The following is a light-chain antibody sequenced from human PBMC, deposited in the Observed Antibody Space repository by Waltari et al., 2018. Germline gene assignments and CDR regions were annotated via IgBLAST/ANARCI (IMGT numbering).Light chain of an antibody. CDR3: QHYVRLPAT. CDR1: QSVGTS. V-gene: IGKV3-20*01. Sequence: EVVLTQSPGTLSLSPGERATLACRASQSVGTSLAWYQQKPGQAPRLLIYGASRRATGIPDRFSGSGSATDFSLTISRLEPEDFAVYYCQHYVRLPATFGQGTKVEI. CDR2: GAS. J-gene: IGKJ1*01.